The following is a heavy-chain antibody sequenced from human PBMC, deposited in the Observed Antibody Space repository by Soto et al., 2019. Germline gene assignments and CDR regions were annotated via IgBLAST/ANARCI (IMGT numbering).Heavy chain of an antibody. CDR1: GGSISSSSYY. Sequence: SETLSLTCTVSGGSISSSSYYLGWIRQPPGKGLEWIGSIYYSGSTYYNPSLKSRVTISVDTSKNQFSLKLSSVTAADTAVYYCARSILIGYLSQDWGEVTLVTVST. D-gene: IGHD3-9*01. CDR3: ARSILIGYLSQD. CDR2: IYYSGST. J-gene: IGHJ4*02. V-gene: IGHV4-39*01.